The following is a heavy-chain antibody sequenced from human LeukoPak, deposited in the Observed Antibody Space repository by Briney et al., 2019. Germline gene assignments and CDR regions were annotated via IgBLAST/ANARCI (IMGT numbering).Heavy chain of an antibody. V-gene: IGHV3-23*01. CDR2: LSSRGDNT. CDR1: GFAFSSYA. D-gene: IGHD2/OR15-2a*01. J-gene: IGHJ4*02. CDR3: AKDGPTSNRQYSGSGFDS. Sequence: GGSLSLPCAPSGFAFSSYAISWVRQPPRGGVEWVSSLSSRGDNTHRADSVKGRSTISRDNSKNELYLQMNSLRAEDSAEYYCAKDGPTSNRQYSGSGFDSWGQRTLVTVSS.